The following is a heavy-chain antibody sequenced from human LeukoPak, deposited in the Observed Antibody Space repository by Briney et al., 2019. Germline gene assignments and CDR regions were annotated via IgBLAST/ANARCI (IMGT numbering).Heavy chain of an antibody. V-gene: IGHV4-4*07. D-gene: IGHD4-17*01. CDR2: FSTSVTT. J-gene: IGHJ6*03. CDR3: ARAVTTDYYSYYMDV. CDR1: GGSISGYC. Sequence: SETLSLTCTVSGGSISGYCWNWIRQPAGKGLEWIGRFSTSVTTNYNPSLRSRVTISVDKSKNQFSLRLSSVTAADTAVYYCARAVTTDYYSYYMDVWGKGTTVTVSS.